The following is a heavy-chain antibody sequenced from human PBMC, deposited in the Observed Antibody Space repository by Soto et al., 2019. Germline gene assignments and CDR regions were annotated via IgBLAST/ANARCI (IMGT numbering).Heavy chain of an antibody. Sequence: ASVNASWKTSGFSFPSYYMHWVRQATGQGLEWMGIIHNTGFSTTYAQKFQCRVTMNRDTSTSTVYMELRSLRSEDTAVYYCATKDPGHYWGQGTLVTVSS. J-gene: IGHJ4*02. CDR3: ATKDPGHY. CDR1: GFSFPSYY. CDR2: IHNTGFST. V-gene: IGHV1-46*01.